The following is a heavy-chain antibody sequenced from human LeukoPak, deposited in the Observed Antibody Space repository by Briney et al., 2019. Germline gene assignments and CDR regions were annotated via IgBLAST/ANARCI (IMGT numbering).Heavy chain of an antibody. J-gene: IGHJ4*02. CDR2: IYSSGGT. CDR1: GGSISTYY. D-gene: IGHD6-13*01. Sequence: SETLSLTCTVSGGSISTYYWSWIRQPPGKGLEWIGYIYSSGGTYYNPSLKSRVTISEDTSKNQISLKLKSVTAADTAVYYCARRSWYVDYWGQGTLVTVSS. V-gene: IGHV4-59*08. CDR3: ARRSWYVDY.